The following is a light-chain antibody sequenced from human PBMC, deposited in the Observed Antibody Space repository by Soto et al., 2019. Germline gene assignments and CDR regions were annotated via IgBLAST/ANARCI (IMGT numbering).Light chain of an antibody. Sequence: DIQMIQSPSTLSASVGDRVTITCRASQSISSWLAWYQQKPGKAPKLLIHKASSLESGVPSRFSGSGSGTEFTLTISNLQPDDFATYYCQQYNSYPLTFGGGTKVELK. CDR2: KAS. J-gene: IGKJ4*01. V-gene: IGKV1-5*03. CDR3: QQYNSYPLT. CDR1: QSISSW.